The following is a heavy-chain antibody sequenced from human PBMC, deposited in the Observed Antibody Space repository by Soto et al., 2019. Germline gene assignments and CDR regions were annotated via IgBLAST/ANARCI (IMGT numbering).Heavy chain of an antibody. D-gene: IGHD2-15*01. CDR1: GYTFTSYD. J-gene: IGHJ4*02. V-gene: IGHV1-8*01. Sequence: ASVKGSCKTSGYTFTSYDINWVRQATGQGLEWMGWMNPNSGNTGYAQKFQGRVTMTRNTSISTAYMELSSLRSEDTAVYYCAREYCSGCSCYQSFEYWGQGTLVTVSS. CDR2: MNPNSGNT. CDR3: AREYCSGCSCYQSFEY.